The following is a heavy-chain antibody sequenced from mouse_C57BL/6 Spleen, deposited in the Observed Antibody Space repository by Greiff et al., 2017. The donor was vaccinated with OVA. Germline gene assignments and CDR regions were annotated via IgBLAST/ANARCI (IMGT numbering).Heavy chain of an antibody. D-gene: IGHD4-1*02. CDR2: ISDGGSYT. Sequence: EVKLVESGGGLVKPGGSLKLSCAASGFTFSSYAMSWVRQTPEKRLEWVATISDGGSYTYYPDNVKGRFTISRDNAKNNLYLQMSHLKSEDTAMYYCARSQLGLYFDDWGQGTTLTVSS. CDR3: ARSQLGLYFDD. V-gene: IGHV5-4*03. J-gene: IGHJ2*01. CDR1: GFTFSSYA.